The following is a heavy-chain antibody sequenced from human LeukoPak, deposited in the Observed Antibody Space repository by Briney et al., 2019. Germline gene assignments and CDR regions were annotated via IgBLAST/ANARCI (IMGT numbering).Heavy chain of an antibody. Sequence: GGPLRLSCAASGFTFSNAWMSWVRQAPGKGLEWVGRIKSKTEGGTTDYAAPVKGRITISRDDSKNTLYLQMNSLKTEDTGVYYCSIDVLWFGESYQNFDYWGQGTLVTVSS. CDR1: GFTFSNAW. V-gene: IGHV3-15*01. CDR3: SIDVLWFGESYQNFDY. J-gene: IGHJ4*02. D-gene: IGHD3-10*01. CDR2: IKSKTEGGTT.